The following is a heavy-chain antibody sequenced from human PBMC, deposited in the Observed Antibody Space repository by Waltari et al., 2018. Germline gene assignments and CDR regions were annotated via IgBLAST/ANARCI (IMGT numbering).Heavy chain of an antibody. J-gene: IGHJ4*02. V-gene: IGHV4-59*08. CDR2: IYYCGST. Sequence: QVQLQESGPGLVKPSETLSLTCTVSGGSISSHYWSWIRQPPGKGLEWIVYIYYCGSTNYNPSLKSRVTISVDTSKNQFSLKLSSVTAADTAVYYCARHLYSSSSFDYWGQGTLVTVSS. D-gene: IGHD6-6*01. CDR1: GGSISSHY. CDR3: ARHLYSSSSFDY.